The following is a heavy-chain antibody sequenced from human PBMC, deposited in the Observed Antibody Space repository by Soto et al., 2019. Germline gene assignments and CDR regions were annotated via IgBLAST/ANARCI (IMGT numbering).Heavy chain of an antibody. CDR1: GFTFSDSG. D-gene: IGHD6-6*01. CDR2: IWSDGSDK. Sequence: QVQLVESGGGVVQPGGSLRLSCATSGFTFSDSGMHWVRQAPGKGLEWVAVIWSDGSDKSYADSVEGRFTISRDNSKKQLVIQKESRGAEGTGVYFFVGSNRYRRSSGWGGGFDYWGQGTLVTVSS. V-gene: IGHV3-33*01. J-gene: IGHJ4*02. CDR3: VGSNRYRRSSGWGGGFDY.